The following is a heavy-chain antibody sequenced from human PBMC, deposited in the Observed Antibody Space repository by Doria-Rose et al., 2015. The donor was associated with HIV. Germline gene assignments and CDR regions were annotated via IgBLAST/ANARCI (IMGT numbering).Heavy chain of an antibody. V-gene: IGHV2-26*01. CDR1: GVSLSSPGMG. CDR2: NFSDDER. D-gene: IGHD6-13*01. CDR3: ARIKSSRWYHKYYFDF. J-gene: IGHJ4*02. Sequence: QVTLKESGPVLVKPTETLTLTCTVSGVSLSSPGMGVSWIRQPPGKALEWLANNFSDDERSYKTSLKIRLNISRGTSKSQVVLTMTDMDPVDTATYYCARIKSSRWYHKYYFDFWGQGTLVIVSA.